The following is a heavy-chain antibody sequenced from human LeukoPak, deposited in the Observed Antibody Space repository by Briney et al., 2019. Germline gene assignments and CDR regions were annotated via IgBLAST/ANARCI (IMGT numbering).Heavy chain of an antibody. CDR3: TRGGTRLNSPFDY. CDR2: IKQTRNEK. D-gene: IGHD5-12*01. J-gene: IGHJ4*02. CDR1: GFTFSTYW. Sequence: PGGSLRLSCAASGFTFSTYWMTWVRQAPGKGLEWVAYIKQTRNEKYYVGSVEGRFAISRDNAKDSLYLQMNSLRVEDTAVYYCTRGGTRLNSPFDYSGRGTLVTVSS. V-gene: IGHV3-7*01.